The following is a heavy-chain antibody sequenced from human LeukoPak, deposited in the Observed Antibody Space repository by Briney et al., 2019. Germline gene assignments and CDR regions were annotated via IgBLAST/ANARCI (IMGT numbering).Heavy chain of an antibody. CDR1: GGSISRYY. D-gene: IGHD5-24*01. CDR3: AREGRDGYNEY. CDR2: IYNNAST. Sequence: SETLSLTCSVSGGSISRYYWSWVRQPPGKGLGWIGYIYNNASTSYSPSLKSRLFMSVDTSTNKVSLKLRSVTEADTAIYYCAREGRDGYNEYWGQGTLVIVSS. J-gene: IGHJ4*02. V-gene: IGHV4-59*01.